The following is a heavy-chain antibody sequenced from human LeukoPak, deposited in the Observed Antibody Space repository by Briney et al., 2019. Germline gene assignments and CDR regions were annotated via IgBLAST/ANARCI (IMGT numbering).Heavy chain of an antibody. CDR2: ISSSSGSI. D-gene: IGHD1-1*01. CDR3: ARDWNYFST. V-gene: IGHV3-21*01. CDR1: GFTFSSYS. Sequence: GGSLRLSCAASGFTFSSYSMNWVRQAPGKGLEWVSSISSSSGSIYYADSVKGRFTVSRDNAKNSLYLQMNSLRAEDTAVYYCARDWNYFSTWGQGTLVAVSS. J-gene: IGHJ4*02.